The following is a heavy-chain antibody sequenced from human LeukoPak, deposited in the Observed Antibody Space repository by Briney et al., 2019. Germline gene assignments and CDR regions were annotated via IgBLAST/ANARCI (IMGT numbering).Heavy chain of an antibody. V-gene: IGHV4-59*01. D-gene: IGHD4-17*01. J-gene: IGHJ4*02. CDR1: GGSISSYY. CDR2: IYYSGST. Sequence: SETLSLTCTVSGGSISSYYWSWIRQPPGKGLEWIGYIYYSGSTNYNPSLTSRVTISVDTSKNQFSLKLSSVTAADTAVYYCARTPTYGDYVWFYDYWGQGTLVTVSS. CDR3: ARTPTYGDYVWFYDY.